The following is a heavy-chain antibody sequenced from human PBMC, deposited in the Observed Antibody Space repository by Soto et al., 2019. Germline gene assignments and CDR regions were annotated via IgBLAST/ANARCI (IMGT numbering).Heavy chain of an antibody. CDR1: GFTSSGSA. CDR3: TRHQYSDTAMVKYYYYYGMDV. Sequence: GGSLRLSCAASGFTSSGSAMHWVRQASGKGLEWVGRIRSKANSYATAYAASVKGRFTISRDDSKNTAYLQMNSLKTEDTAVYYCTRHQYSDTAMVKYYYYYGMDVWGQGTTVTVSS. D-gene: IGHD5-18*01. CDR2: IRSKANSYAT. V-gene: IGHV3-73*01. J-gene: IGHJ6*02.